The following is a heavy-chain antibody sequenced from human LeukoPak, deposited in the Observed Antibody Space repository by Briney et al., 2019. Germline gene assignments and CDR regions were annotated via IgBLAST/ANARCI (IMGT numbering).Heavy chain of an antibody. CDR3: ARAGASEGSYYFDY. CDR2: IWYDGSNK. J-gene: IGHJ4*02. V-gene: IGHV3-33*01. Sequence: PGGSLRLSCTASGFTFSSFDMHWVRQAPGKGLEWVAVIWYDGSNKYYADSVKGRFTISRDNSKNTLYLQMNSLRAEDTAVYYCARAGASEGSYYFDYWGQGTLATVSS. D-gene: IGHD6-25*01. CDR1: GFTFSSFD.